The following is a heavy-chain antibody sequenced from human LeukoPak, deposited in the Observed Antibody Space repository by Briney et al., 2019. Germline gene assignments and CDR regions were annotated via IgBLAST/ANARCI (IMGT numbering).Heavy chain of an antibody. CDR3: ARTGDDYGGNGVDY. CDR1: GGSISSYY. J-gene: IGHJ4*02. V-gene: IGHV4-59*08. Sequence: SETLSLTCSVSGGSISSYYWSWIRQPPGKGLEWIGYMYYSGSTYYNPSLKSRVTISVDTSKNQFSLKLSSVTAADTAVYYCARTGDDYGGNGVDYWGQGTLVTVSS. CDR2: MYYSGST. D-gene: IGHD4-23*01.